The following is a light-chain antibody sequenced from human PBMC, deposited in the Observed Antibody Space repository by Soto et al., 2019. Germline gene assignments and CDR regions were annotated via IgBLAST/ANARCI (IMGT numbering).Light chain of an antibody. CDR1: QSVSNN. J-gene: IGKJ2*01. Sequence: EIVMTHSPATLSVSPGERATLSCRASQSVSNNLAWYQQKPGQAPRLLIYGASTRATAIPARFSGSGSGTEFTLTISSLQSKDFAVYFCQQYDNWPYTFGQGTKVDIK. CDR3: QQYDNWPYT. CDR2: GAS. V-gene: IGKV3-15*01.